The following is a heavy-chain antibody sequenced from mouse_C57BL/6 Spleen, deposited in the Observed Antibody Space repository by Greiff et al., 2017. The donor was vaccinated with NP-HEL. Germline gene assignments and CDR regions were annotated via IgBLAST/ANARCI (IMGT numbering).Heavy chain of an antibody. V-gene: IGHV14-1*01. CDR1: GFNIKDYY. D-gene: IGHD2-1*01. J-gene: IGHJ4*01. Sequence: EVQLQQSGAELVRPGASVKLSCTASGFNIKDYYMHWVKQRPEQGLEWIGRIDPEDGDTEYAPKFQGKATMTADTSSNTAYLQLSSLTSEDTAVYYCAYGNSLYYATDYWGQGTSVTVSS. CDR3: AYGNSLYYATDY. CDR2: IDPEDGDT.